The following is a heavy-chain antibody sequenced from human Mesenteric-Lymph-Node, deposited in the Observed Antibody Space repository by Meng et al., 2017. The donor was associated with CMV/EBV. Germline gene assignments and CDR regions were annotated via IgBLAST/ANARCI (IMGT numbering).Heavy chain of an antibody. D-gene: IGHD1-1*01. CDR2: IYYSGST. Sequence: TFTVSGGPVSSTSYSWSWIRQPPGKGLEWIGYIYYSGSTNYNPSLKRRVTISIDTYKKQFSLKMTSVTAADTAVYYCVRLERGWFDPWGQGSLVTVSS. CDR1: GGPVSSTSYS. CDR3: VRLERGWFDP. V-gene: IGHV4-61*01. J-gene: IGHJ5*02.